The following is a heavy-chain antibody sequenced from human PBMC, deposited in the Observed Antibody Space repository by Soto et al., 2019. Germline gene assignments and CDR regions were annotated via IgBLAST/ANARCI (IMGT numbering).Heavy chain of an antibody. J-gene: IGHJ4*02. V-gene: IGHV3-15*01. CDR1: GFTFSNAW. D-gene: IGHD4-17*01. CDR2: IKSKTDGGTT. Sequence: GGSLRLSCAASGFTFSNAWMSWVRQAPGKGLEWVGRIKSKTDGGTTDYAAPVKGRFTISRDDSKNTLYLQMNSLKTEDTAVYYCTTDRLLHDYGLDYWGQGTLVTVSS. CDR3: TTDRLLHDYGLDY.